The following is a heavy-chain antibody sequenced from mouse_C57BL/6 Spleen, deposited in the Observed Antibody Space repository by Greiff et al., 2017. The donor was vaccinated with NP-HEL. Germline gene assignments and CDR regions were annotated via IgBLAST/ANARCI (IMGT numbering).Heavy chain of an antibody. CDR1: GFSLTSYA. Sequence: VQLQQSGPGLVAPSQSLSITCTVSGFSLTSYAISWVRQPPGKGLEWLGVIWTGGGTNSTSALTYRLSISKDNAKSQVFLKMNSLQTDDTARYYCASKYYGSSVYWYFDVWGTGTTVTVSS. D-gene: IGHD1-1*01. J-gene: IGHJ1*03. CDR3: ASKYYGSSVYWYFDV. CDR2: IWTGGGT. V-gene: IGHV2-9-1*01.